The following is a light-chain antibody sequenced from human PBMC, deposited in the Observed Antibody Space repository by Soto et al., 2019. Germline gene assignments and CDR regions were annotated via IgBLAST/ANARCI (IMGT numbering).Light chain of an antibody. CDR2: NNN. V-gene: IGLV1-44*01. J-gene: IGLJ1*01. CDR3: AAWDDGLNGSV. Sequence: QSVLTQPPSASETPGQRVTISCSGSSSNIGRNTVNWYQQVPGTAPKLLIYNNNQRPSGVPDRFSGSKSGTSASLAIIGLQSEDEADYYCAAWDDGLNGSVFGAGTKVTVL. CDR1: SSNIGRNT.